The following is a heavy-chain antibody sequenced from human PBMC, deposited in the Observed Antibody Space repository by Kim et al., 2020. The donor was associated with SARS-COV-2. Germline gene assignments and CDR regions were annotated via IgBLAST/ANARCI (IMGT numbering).Heavy chain of an antibody. D-gene: IGHD3-22*01. J-gene: IGHJ3*02. CDR1: GGSISSYY. CDR2: IYYSGNT. Sequence: SETLSLTCTVSGGSISSYYWTWIRQPPGKGLEWIGYIYYSGNTNYNPSLKSRVTISVDTSKNQFYLKLSAVTAADTAVYYCARTDPRGSSGYYLGASDIWGQGTMVTVSS. V-gene: IGHV4-59*01. CDR3: ARTDPRGSSGYYLGASDI.